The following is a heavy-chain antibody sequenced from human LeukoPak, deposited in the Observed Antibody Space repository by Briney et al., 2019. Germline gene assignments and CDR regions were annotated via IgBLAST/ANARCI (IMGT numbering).Heavy chain of an antibody. CDR1: GGTFTTYT. D-gene: IGHD2/OR15-2a*01. CDR2: INPSGGST. CDR3: ARQKEGYGNYYFDY. V-gene: IGHV1-46*01. J-gene: IGHJ4*02. Sequence: ASVKVSCKASGGTFTTYTISWVRQAPGQGLEWMGIINPSGGSTSYAQKFQGRVTMTRDTSTSTVHMELSSLRSEDTAVYYCARQKEGYGNYYFDYWGQGTLVTVSS.